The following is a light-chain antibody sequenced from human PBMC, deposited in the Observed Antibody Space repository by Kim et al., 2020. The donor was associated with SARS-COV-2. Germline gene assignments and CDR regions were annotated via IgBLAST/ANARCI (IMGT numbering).Light chain of an antibody. CDR1: STTSGAGYE. Sequence: GQRVTIPRTVSSTTSGAGYEVHWYKKWPGTAPRLRIYANNNRPSGVPDRFSGAKSGTSASLAITGLQAEDEAVYYCQSSDSSLSGVFGGGTKLTVL. J-gene: IGLJ3*02. CDR2: ANN. CDR3: QSSDSSLSGV. V-gene: IGLV1-40*01.